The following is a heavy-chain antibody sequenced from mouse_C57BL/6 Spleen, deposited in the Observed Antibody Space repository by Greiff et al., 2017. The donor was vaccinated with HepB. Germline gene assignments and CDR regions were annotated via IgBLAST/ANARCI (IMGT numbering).Heavy chain of an antibody. V-gene: IGHV5-16*01. D-gene: IGHD2-5*01. CDR1: GFTFSDYY. Sequence: EVHLVESEGGLVQPGSSMKLSCTASGFTFSDYYMAWVRQVPEKGLEWVANINYDGSSTYYLDSLKSRFIISRDNAKNILYLQMSSLKSEDTATYYCARDRRDSNYGYFDVWGTGTTVTVSS. CDR3: ARDRRDSNYGYFDV. CDR2: INYDGSST. J-gene: IGHJ1*03.